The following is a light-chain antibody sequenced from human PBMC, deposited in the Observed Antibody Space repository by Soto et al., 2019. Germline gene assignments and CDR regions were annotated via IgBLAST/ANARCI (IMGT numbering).Light chain of an antibody. CDR1: QDISTW. Sequence: DIQMTQSPSSVSASVGDRVTITCRASQDISTWLAWYQQKPGKAPNLLIYLASTLQSGVPSRFSASGSGTKFTLTISSLQAADSATYYCQQADSFPFTFGPGTTVEI. V-gene: IGKV1-12*01. CDR3: QQADSFPFT. J-gene: IGKJ3*01. CDR2: LAS.